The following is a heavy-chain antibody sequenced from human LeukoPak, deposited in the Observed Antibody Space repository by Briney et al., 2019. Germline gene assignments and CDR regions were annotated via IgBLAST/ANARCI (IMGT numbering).Heavy chain of an antibody. Sequence: KSSETLSLTCTVSGGSISSYYWSWIRQPPGKGLDWIGYIYYSGSTNYNPSLKSRVTISVDTSKNQFSLKLSSVTAADTAVYYCARGIAVAGSYYYYYMDVWGKGTTVTVSS. CDR2: IYYSGST. J-gene: IGHJ6*03. CDR1: GGSISSYY. CDR3: ARGIAVAGSYYYYYMDV. V-gene: IGHV4-59*01. D-gene: IGHD6-19*01.